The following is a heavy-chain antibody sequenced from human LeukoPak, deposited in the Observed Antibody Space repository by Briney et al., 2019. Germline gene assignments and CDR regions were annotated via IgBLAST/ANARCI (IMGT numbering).Heavy chain of an antibody. CDR1: GFTFSDYS. CDR3: ARRLVTAGVTDFFDY. J-gene: IGHJ4*01. Sequence: PGGSLRLSCAASGFTFSDYSMSWVRQAPGAGLEWVSAISPAGDSTTDADSVKGRFTISRDNSKSTLYLQMHSLTAEDTALYYCARRLVTAGVTDFFDYWGHGTLVSVSS. CDR2: ISPAGDST. D-gene: IGHD6-13*01. V-gene: IGHV3-23*01.